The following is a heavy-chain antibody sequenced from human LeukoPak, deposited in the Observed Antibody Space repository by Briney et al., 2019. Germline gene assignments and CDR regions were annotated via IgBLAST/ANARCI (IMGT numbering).Heavy chain of an antibody. CDR3: ARQRYYYGMDV. CDR1: GGSVSSGSYY. CDR2: IYYSGST. D-gene: IGHD6-25*01. J-gene: IGHJ6*02. Sequence: SESLSLTCTVSGGSVSSGSYYWGWIRQPPGKGLEWIGYIYYSGSTNYNPSLKSRVTISVDTSKNQFSLKLSSVTAADTAVYYCARQRYYYGMDVWGQGTTVTVSS. V-gene: IGHV4-61*01.